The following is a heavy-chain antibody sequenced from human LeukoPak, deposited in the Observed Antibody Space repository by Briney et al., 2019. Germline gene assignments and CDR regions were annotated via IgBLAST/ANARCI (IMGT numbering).Heavy chain of an antibody. CDR2: LGTDGSST. V-gene: IGHV3-74*01. Sequence: PGGSLRLSCAASGFTLSSYWMHWVRQAPGKGLVWVSRLGTDGSSTNYADSVKGRFTISRDNARNTLYLQMNSLRAEDTAVYYCARSRGYSQTDYWGQGILVTVSS. D-gene: IGHD5-18*01. J-gene: IGHJ4*02. CDR3: ARSRGYSQTDY. CDR1: GFTLSSYW.